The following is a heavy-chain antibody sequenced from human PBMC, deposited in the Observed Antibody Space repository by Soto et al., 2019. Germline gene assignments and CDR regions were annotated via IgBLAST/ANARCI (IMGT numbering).Heavy chain of an antibody. CDR2: MFYGVST. Sequence: PSETLSLTCTVSGSSINSSGYYWGWIRQPPGKGLEGIGSMFYGVSTYYNPSLKSRVTVSVDTSKNQFSLNLRSVTAADTAVYYCARLPSRHLVDYWGQGTLVTVSS. CDR1: GSSINSSGYY. CDR3: ARLPSRHLVDY. J-gene: IGHJ4*02. V-gene: IGHV4-39*01. D-gene: IGHD3-3*02.